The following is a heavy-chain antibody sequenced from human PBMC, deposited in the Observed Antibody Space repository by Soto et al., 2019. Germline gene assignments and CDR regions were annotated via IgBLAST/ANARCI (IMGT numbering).Heavy chain of an antibody. J-gene: IGHJ6*02. D-gene: IGHD1-26*01. CDR2: IYHSGST. V-gene: IGHV4-4*02. CDR3: ARVSGSYYYGMDV. CDR1: GWSINTYY. Sequence: SETLSLTCTVSGWSINTYYWSWVRQPPGKGLEWIGEIYHSGSTNYNPSLKSRVTISVDKSKNQFSLKLSSVTAADTAVYYCARVSGSYYYGMDVWGQGTTVTVSS.